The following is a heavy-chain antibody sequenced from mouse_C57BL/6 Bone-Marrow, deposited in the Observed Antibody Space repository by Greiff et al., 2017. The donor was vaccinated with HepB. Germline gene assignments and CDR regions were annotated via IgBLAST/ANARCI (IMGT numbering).Heavy chain of an antibody. J-gene: IGHJ1*03. Sequence: QVQLQQPGAELVRPGTSVKLSCKASGYTFTSYWMHWVKQRPGQGLEWIGVIDPSDSYTNYNQKFKGKATLTVDTSSSTAYMQLSSLTSEDSAVYYCAYDGHWYFDVWGTGTTVTVSS. CDR3: AYDGHWYFDV. V-gene: IGHV1-59*01. D-gene: IGHD2-3*01. CDR1: GYTFTSYW. CDR2: IDPSDSYT.